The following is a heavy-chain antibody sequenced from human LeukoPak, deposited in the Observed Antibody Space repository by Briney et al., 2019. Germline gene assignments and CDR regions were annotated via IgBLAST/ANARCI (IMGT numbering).Heavy chain of an antibody. V-gene: IGHV4-4*02. J-gene: IGHJ5*02. Sequence: PSGTLSLTCAVSGGSISSSNWWSWVRQPPGKGLEWIGEIYHSGSTNYNPSLKSRVTISVDKSKSQFSLKLSSVTAADTAVYYCARERKWEWGDWFDPWGQGTLVTVSS. CDR1: GGSISSSNW. D-gene: IGHD1-26*01. CDR2: IYHSGST. CDR3: ARERKWEWGDWFDP.